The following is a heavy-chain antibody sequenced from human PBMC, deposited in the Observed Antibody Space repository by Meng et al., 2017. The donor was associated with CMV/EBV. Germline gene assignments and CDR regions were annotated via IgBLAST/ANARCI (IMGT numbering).Heavy chain of an antibody. J-gene: IGHJ4*02. V-gene: IGHV4-4*07. CDR2: VYTRWSS. CDR3: ARGQEVDYGDYVGLDY. CDR1: GGSISRYY. D-gene: IGHD4-17*01. Sequence: QVPQQQSGPGLVKPSETLSRACTVSGGSISRYYWSWNRQHAGKGLEGIGRVYTRWSSNYNPSLHSRVTMSVDTSKNPFSLKLSSETAADTAGYYCARGQEVDYGDYVGLDYWGQGTLVTVSS.